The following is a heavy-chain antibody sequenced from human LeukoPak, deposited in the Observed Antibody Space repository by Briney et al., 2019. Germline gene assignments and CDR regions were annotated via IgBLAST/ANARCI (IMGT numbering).Heavy chain of an antibody. CDR1: GGSFTTYC. V-gene: IGHV4-34*12. CDR2: VVDTGST. D-gene: IGHD1-26*01. CDR3: ARDSLSGSPWFDY. J-gene: IGHJ4*02. Sequence: NSSETLSLTCAVYGGSFTTYCWTWIRQPPGKGLEWIGEVVDTGSTNYNPSFKSRVTISLDTSKKQFSLKLRSVTAADTAVYYCARDSLSGSPWFDYWGQGTLVTVSS.